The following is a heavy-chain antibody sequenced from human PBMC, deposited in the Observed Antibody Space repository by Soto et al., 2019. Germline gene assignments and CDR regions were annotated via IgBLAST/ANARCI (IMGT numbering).Heavy chain of an antibody. CDR3: ARGWNDFPH. D-gene: IGHD1-1*01. Sequence: QVQLVQSGAEVKKPGSSVKVSCKASGGTFSSYAISWVRQAPGQGLECMGGIIPVFGTANYAQKFQGRVTINADESMSTVYMDLSSLRCEDTAVYYCARGWNDFPHWGQGTLVTVSS. CDR1: GGTFSSYA. V-gene: IGHV1-69*01. CDR2: IIPVFGTA. J-gene: IGHJ4*02.